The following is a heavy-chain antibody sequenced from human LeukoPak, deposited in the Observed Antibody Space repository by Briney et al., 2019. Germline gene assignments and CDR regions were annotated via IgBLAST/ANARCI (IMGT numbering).Heavy chain of an antibody. CDR1: GGSFSGYY. D-gene: IGHD3-16*01. V-gene: IGHV4-34*01. J-gene: IGHJ5*02. CDR3: ARHKKVVWRLAWFDP. Sequence: SETLSLTCAVYGGSFSGYYWSWIRQPPGKGLEWIGEINHSGSTNYNPSLKSRVTISVDTSKNQFSLKLSSVTAADTAVYYCARHKKVVWRLAWFDPWGQGTLVTVSS. CDR2: INHSGST.